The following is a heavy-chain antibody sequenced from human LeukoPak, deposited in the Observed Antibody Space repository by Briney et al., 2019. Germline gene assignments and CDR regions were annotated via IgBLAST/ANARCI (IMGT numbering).Heavy chain of an antibody. CDR2: IYYSGST. Sequence: PSETLSLTCTVSGGSISSYYWSWIRQPPGKGLEWIGYIYYSGSTNYNPSLKSRVTISVDTSKNQFSLKLSSVTAADTAVYYCARAAPSDYGDLNWFDPWGQGTLVTVSS. V-gene: IGHV4-59*01. CDR3: ARAAPSDYGDLNWFDP. CDR1: GGSISSYY. D-gene: IGHD4-17*01. J-gene: IGHJ5*02.